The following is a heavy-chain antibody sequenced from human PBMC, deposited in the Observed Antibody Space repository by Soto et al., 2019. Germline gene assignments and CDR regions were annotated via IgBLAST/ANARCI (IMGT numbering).Heavy chain of an antibody. V-gene: IGHV3-30*04. D-gene: IGHD2-15*01. CDR3: ARQRDSSDD. CDR2: ISYDGRDK. J-gene: IGHJ4*02. Sequence: QVHLVESGGGVVQPGRSLRLSCAASGFTFSSYAMHWVRHAPGKGLEWVAFISYDGRDKFYADSVKGRFSISRDNSKNTLYLQMNSLRAEDTAVYYCARQRDSSDDWGQGTLVTVSS. CDR1: GFTFSSYA.